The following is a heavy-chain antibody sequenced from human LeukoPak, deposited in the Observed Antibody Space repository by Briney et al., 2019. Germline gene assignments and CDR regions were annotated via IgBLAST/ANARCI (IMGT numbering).Heavy chain of an antibody. J-gene: IGHJ4*02. Sequence: GASVKVSCKVSGYTLTELSMHWVRQAPGKGLEWMGGFDPEDGETIYAQKFQGRVTMTEDTSTGTSYMELSRLRSEDTAGYYCATDPFSSSWFGPGDYWGQGALVTVSS. D-gene: IGHD6-13*01. V-gene: IGHV1-24*01. CDR1: GYTLTELS. CDR2: FDPEDGET. CDR3: ATDPFSSSWFGPGDY.